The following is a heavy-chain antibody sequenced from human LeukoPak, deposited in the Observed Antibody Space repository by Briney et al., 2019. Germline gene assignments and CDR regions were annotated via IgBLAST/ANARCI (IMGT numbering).Heavy chain of an antibody. V-gene: IGHV3-48*04. CDR2: IDSSSSTI. CDR3: ARAVAGYIDY. Sequence: GGSLRLSCAASGFAFSSYTMNWVRQAPGKGLEWVSYIDSSSSTIYYADSVKGRFTISRDNAKNSLYLQMNSLRAEDTAVYYCARAVAGYIDYWGQGTLVTVSS. D-gene: IGHD6-19*01. CDR1: GFAFSSYT. J-gene: IGHJ4*02.